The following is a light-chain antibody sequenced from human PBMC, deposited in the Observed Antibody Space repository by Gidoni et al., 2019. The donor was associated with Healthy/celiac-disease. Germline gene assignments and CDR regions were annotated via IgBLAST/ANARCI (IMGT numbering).Light chain of an antibody. CDR1: QSVLYSSTNKNY. J-gene: IGKJ2*02. Sequence: DIVLTQSRDSLAGSMGERATINYKSIQSVLYSSTNKNYLAWYQQKPGQPPKLLIYWASTRESGVPDRFSGSGSGTDFTLTISSLQAEDVAVYYCQQYYSTPRTFGQGTKLEIK. CDR3: QQYYSTPRT. V-gene: IGKV4-1*01. CDR2: WAS.